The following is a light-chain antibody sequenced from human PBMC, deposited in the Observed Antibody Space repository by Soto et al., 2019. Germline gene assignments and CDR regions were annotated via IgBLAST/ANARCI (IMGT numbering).Light chain of an antibody. V-gene: IGKV1-6*02. CDR2: GAS. CDR3: LQDFSYPRT. CDR1: QGIGTE. Sequence: AIQMTQSPSSLSASVGDRVTITCRASQGIGTELGWYQLKPGKAPKLLVYGASTLQSGVLPRFSGSRSGTDFTLTISSLQPDDFATYYCLQDFSYPRTFGQGTKVDIK. J-gene: IGKJ1*01.